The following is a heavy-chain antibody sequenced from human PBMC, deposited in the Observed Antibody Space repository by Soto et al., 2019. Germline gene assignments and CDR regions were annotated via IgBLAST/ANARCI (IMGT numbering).Heavy chain of an antibody. D-gene: IGHD3-10*01. V-gene: IGHV1-69*06. J-gene: IGHJ6*02. CDR2: IIPIFGTA. CDR1: GGTSSSYA. CDR3: ATPYGSGSYDYYYGMDV. Sequence: EASVKVSCNASGGTSSSYAISWVRQSPVQGLEWMGGIIPIFGTANYAQKFQGRVTITADKSTSTAYMELSSLRSEDKAVYYCATPYGSGSYDYYYGMDVWGQGTTVTV.